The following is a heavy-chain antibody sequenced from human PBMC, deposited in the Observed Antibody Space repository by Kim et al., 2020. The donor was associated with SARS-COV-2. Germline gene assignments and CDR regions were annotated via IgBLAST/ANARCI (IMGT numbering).Heavy chain of an antibody. CDR1: EYTFTKYA. CDR2: INADNGDT. Sequence: ASVKVSCKASEYTFTKYAMHWVRQAPGQRLEWMGWINADNGDTKYSQKFQGRVTVTRDTSASTAYMELSSLRSEDTAVYYCARSYSMVRGVISDYYGMDV. V-gene: IGHV1-3*01. CDR3: ARSYSMVRGVISDYYGMDV. J-gene: IGHJ6*01. D-gene: IGHD3-10*01.